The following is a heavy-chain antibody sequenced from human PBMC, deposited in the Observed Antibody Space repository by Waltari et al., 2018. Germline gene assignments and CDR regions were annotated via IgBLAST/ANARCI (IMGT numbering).Heavy chain of an antibody. D-gene: IGHD2-2*01. CDR2: INHSGST. Sequence: QVQLQQWGAGLLKPSETLSLTCAVYGGSFSGYYWSWIRQPPGKGLEWIGEINHSGSTNYNPSLKSRVTISVDTSKNQFSLKLSSVTAADTAVYYCARGPYCSSTSCNGGFDYWGQGTLVTVSS. CDR3: ARGPYCSSTSCNGGFDY. V-gene: IGHV4-34*01. J-gene: IGHJ4*02. CDR1: GGSFSGYY.